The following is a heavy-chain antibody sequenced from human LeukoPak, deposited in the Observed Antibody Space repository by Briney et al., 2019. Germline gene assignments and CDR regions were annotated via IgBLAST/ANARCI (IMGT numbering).Heavy chain of an antibody. CDR2: INPSGGST. Sequence: GASVKVSCKASGYTSTNYYMNWVRQAPGQGLEWMGMINPSGGSTSYAQKFQGRVTMTGDTSTSTVYMELSSLRSEDTAIYYCARDLYYARSGGALHIWGQGTLFTVSS. CDR1: GYTSTNYY. D-gene: IGHD3-22*01. CDR3: ARDLYYARSGGALHI. J-gene: IGHJ3*02. V-gene: IGHV1-46*01.